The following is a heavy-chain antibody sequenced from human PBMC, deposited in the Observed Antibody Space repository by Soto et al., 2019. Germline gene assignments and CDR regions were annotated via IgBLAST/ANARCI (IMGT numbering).Heavy chain of an antibody. CDR2: FDPEDGET. J-gene: IGHJ5*02. D-gene: IGHD6-13*01. CDR1: GYTLTELS. V-gene: IGHV1-24*01. Sequence: GASVKVSCKVSGYTLTELSMHWVRQAPGKGLEWMGGFDPEDGETIYAQKFQGRVTMTEDTSTDTAYMELSSLRSEDTAVYYCATDIAAPGTPAPSGQGTLVTVSS. CDR3: ATDIAAPGTPAP.